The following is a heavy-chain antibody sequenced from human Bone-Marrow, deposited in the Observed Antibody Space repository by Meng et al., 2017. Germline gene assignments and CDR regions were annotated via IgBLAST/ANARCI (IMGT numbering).Heavy chain of an antibody. CDR3: ARGTYSSSWNYYGMDV. D-gene: IGHD6-13*01. CDR2: IWYDGSNK. V-gene: IGHV3-33*01. Sequence: GESLKISCAASGFTFSSYGMHWVRQAPGKGLEWVAVIWYDGSNKYYADSVKGRFTISRDNSKNTLYLQMNSLRAEDTAVYYCARGTYSSSWNYYGMDVWGQGTTVTVSS. CDR1: GFTFSSYG. J-gene: IGHJ6*02.